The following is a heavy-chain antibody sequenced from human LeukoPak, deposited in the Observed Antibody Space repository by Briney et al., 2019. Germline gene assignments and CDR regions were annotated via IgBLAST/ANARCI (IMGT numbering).Heavy chain of an antibody. CDR1: GYTFTGYY. J-gene: IGHJ5*02. V-gene: IGHV1-2*02. CDR2: INPNSGGT. Sequence: ASVKVSCKASGYTFTGYYMHWVRQAPGQVLEWMGWINPNSGGTNYAQKFQGRVTMTRDTSISTAYMELSRLRSDDTAVYYCARGRPKSIAVAGIWNWFDPWGQGTLVTVSS. D-gene: IGHD6-19*01. CDR3: ARGRPKSIAVAGIWNWFDP.